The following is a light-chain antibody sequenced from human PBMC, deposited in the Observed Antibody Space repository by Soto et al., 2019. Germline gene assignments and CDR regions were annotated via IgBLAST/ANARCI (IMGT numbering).Light chain of an antibody. Sequence: EIELTQSPGTLSVSPGERATLSCRATHSVSGSLAWYQQKPGRPPSLLIPSASTRATGIPARFSGSGSGTDFTLTISSLQSEDFAVYYCQQYNNWPRYTFGQGTRLEIK. CDR2: SAS. CDR1: HSVSGS. J-gene: IGKJ2*01. V-gene: IGKV3-15*01. CDR3: QQYNNWPRYT.